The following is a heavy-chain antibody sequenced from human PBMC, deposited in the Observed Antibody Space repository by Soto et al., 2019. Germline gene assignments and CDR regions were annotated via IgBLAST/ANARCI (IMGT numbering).Heavy chain of an antibody. J-gene: IGHJ4*02. CDR2: IYYSGST. V-gene: IGHV4-30-4*01. Sequence: PSETLSLTCTVSGGSISSCDYYWVWIRQPPGRGLEWIGYIYYSGSTNYNPSLKSRVTISVDTSKNQFSLKLSSVTAADTAVYYCARGGTRRGSSRPSGPRLDYWGQGTLVTVSS. D-gene: IGHD6-6*01. CDR3: ARGGTRRGSSRPSGPRLDY. CDR1: GGSISSCDYY.